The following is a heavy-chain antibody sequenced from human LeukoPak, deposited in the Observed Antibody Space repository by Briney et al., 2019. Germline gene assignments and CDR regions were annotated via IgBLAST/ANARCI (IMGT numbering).Heavy chain of an antibody. CDR3: AKDYGVTGTGGAWLDP. CDR1: GFTFSRYG. D-gene: IGHD1-20*01. V-gene: IGHV3-30*02. Sequence: GGSLRLSRAASGFTFSRYGMHWVRQAPGKGLEWVAFIRYDGSNKYYADSVKGRFTISRDNSKNTLYLQMNGLRPEDTAVYYCAKDYGVTGTGGAWLDPWGQGTLVTVSS. CDR2: IRYDGSNK. J-gene: IGHJ5*02.